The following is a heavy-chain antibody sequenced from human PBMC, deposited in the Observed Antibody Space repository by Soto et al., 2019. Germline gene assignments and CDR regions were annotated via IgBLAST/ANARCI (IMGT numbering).Heavy chain of an antibody. D-gene: IGHD1-1*01. J-gene: IGHJ3*02. Sequence: PGGSLRLSCSASGFTLSAYSMSWFRQAPGKGLEWVAYIRTAPSGGTTEYAASVKDRFTISRDDSESIASLHMNSLKTEDTAVYYCARAVRLSGDAFDIWGQGTMVTVSS. CDR3: ARAVRLSGDAFDI. CDR2: IRTAPSGGTT. V-gene: IGHV3-49*03. CDR1: GFTLSAYS.